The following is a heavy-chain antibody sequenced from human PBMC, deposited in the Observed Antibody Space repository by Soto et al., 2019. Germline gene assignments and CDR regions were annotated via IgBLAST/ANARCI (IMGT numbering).Heavy chain of an antibody. J-gene: IGHJ4*02. CDR1: GFTFTSSA. D-gene: IGHD1-1*01. Sequence: SVKVSCKASGFTFTSSAVQWVRQARGQRLEWIGWIVVGSGNTNYAQKFQERVTITRDMSTSTAYMELSSLRGDDTATYYCVRSGDKYNLLDYWGQGTPVTVSS. CDR3: VRSGDKYNLLDY. CDR2: IVVGSGNT. V-gene: IGHV1-58*01.